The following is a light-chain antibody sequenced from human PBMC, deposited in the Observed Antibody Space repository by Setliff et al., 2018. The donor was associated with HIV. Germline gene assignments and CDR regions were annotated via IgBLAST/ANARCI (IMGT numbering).Light chain of an antibody. CDR1: KLGDKY. V-gene: IGLV3-1*01. J-gene: IGLJ1*01. Sequence: SYELTQPPSVSVSPGQTASITCSGDKLGDKYACWYQQKPGQSPVLVIYQDSRRPSGIPERFSGSNSGNTATLTISRVEAGDEADYYCQVWDGSSDHFVFGSGTKVTVL. CDR2: QDS. CDR3: QVWDGSSDHFV.